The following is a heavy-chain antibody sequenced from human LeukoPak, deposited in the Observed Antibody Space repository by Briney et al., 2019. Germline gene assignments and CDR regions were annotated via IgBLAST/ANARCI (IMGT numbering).Heavy chain of an antibody. CDR2: ISSSGSTI. D-gene: IGHD2-2*01. V-gene: IGHV3-11*04. Sequence: GGSLRLSCAASGFTFSDYYMSWIRQAPGKGLEWVSYISSSGSTIYYADSVKGRFTISRDNAKNSLYLQMNSLRAEDTAVYYCASGRYCSSTRCSFDYWGQGTLVTASS. CDR1: GFTFSDYY. CDR3: ASGRYCSSTRCSFDY. J-gene: IGHJ4*02.